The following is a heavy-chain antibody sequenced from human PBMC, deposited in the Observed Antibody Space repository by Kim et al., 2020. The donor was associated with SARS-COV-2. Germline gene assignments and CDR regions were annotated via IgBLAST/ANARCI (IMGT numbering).Heavy chain of an antibody. CDR3: AKGRQSHAYWVAMDV. J-gene: IGHJ6*02. D-gene: IGHD3-16*01. CDR2: ITAHNVVM. V-gene: IGHV3-23*01. Sequence: GSLRLSCEGSGFDFDTFAITWVRQAPGKGLEWVSRITAHNVVMYYANSVKGRFTASRDNSKAYLQMKGLRGEDTAMYYCAKGRQSHAYWVAMDVWGQGTAVTVSS. CDR1: GFDFDTFA.